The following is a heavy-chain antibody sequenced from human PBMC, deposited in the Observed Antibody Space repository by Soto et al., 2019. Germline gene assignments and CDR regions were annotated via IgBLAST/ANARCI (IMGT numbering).Heavy chain of an antibody. D-gene: IGHD4-17*01. V-gene: IGHV1-8*02. CDR3: ARTPEGDNGAY. CDR1: GYTFTSYD. J-gene: IGHJ4*02. Sequence: QVQLVQSGAEVKKPGASVKVSCKASGYTFTSYDINWVRQATGQGLEWMGWMNANSGNTGYAQKCQGRVTMTRSSSQSTANMELSSVRSVDTAVYYSARTPEGDNGAYWGQGTMVTVSS. CDR2: MNANSGNT.